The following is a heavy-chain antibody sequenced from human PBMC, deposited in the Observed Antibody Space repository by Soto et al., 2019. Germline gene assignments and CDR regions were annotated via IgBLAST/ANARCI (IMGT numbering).Heavy chain of an antibody. Sequence: ASVKVSCKASGYTFTSYYMHWVRQAPGQGLEWMGIINPSGGSTSYAQKFQGRVTMTRNSPKNTLYLQMNSLRVEDTAVYYCAKDSGWLHPHYYFDYWGQGTLVTVSS. D-gene: IGHD5-12*01. CDR1: GYTFTSYY. CDR2: INPSGGST. V-gene: IGHV1-46*01. CDR3: AKDSGWLHPHYYFDY. J-gene: IGHJ4*02.